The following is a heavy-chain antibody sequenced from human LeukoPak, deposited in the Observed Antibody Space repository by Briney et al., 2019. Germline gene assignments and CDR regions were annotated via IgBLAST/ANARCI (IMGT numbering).Heavy chain of an antibody. J-gene: IGHJ5*02. D-gene: IGHD2-2*01. CDR1: GYTFTSYY. CDR2: INPSGGST. V-gene: IGHV1-46*04. Sequence: ASVKVSCKASGYTFTSYYMHWVRQAPGQGLEWMGIINPSGGSTIYADSAKGRFTISRDNSKNTLYLQMSSLRAEDTAVYYCAKDGRYCCSTSCYAGHGWFDPWGQGTLVTVSS. CDR3: AKDGRYCCSTSCYAGHGWFDP.